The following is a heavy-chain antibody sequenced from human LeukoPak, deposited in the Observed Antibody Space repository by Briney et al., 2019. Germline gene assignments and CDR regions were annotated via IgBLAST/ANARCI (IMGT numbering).Heavy chain of an antibody. Sequence: SETLSLTCTVSGGSISSYYWSWIRQPAGKGLEWIGRIYTSGSTNYNPSLKSRVTMSVDTSKNQFSLKLSSVTAADTAVYYCARVGYCSGGSCYSVVGAFGIWGQGTMVTVSS. CDR2: IYTSGST. J-gene: IGHJ3*02. D-gene: IGHD2-15*01. CDR3: ARVGYCSGGSCYSVVGAFGI. V-gene: IGHV4-4*07. CDR1: GGSISSYY.